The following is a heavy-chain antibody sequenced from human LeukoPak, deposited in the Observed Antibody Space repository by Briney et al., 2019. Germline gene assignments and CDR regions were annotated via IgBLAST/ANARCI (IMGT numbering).Heavy chain of an antibody. CDR3: ARVGSLTTDYSNFYFDY. CDR1: GYTFTSYY. V-gene: IGHV1-46*01. Sequence: ASVKVSCKASGYTFTSYYMHWVRQAPGQGLEWMGIINPSGGSTSYAQKFQGRVTMTRDMSTSTVYMELSSLRSEDTAVYYCARVGSLTTDYSNFYFDYWGQGTLVTVSS. CDR2: INPSGGST. J-gene: IGHJ4*02. D-gene: IGHD4-11*01.